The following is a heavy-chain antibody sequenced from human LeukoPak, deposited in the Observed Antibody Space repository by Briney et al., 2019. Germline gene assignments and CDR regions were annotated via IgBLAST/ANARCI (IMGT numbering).Heavy chain of an antibody. J-gene: IGHJ6*03. Sequence: GGSLRLSCAASGFTFSSYAMHWVRQAPGKGLEWMAVISYDGSNKYYADSVKGRFTISRDNSKNTLYLQMNSLRAEDTAVYYCARQGMTYCGGDCYPPYYYYYMDVWGKGTTVTVSS. CDR3: ARQGMTYCGGDCYPPYYYYYMDV. CDR2: ISYDGSNK. D-gene: IGHD2-21*02. V-gene: IGHV3-30*04. CDR1: GFTFSSYA.